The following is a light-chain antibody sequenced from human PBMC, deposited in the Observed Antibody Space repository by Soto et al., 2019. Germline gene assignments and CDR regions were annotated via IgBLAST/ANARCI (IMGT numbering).Light chain of an antibody. Sequence: QSVLTKPPSVSGAPGQRVTISCTGSSYNIGAGYDVHWYQQLPGTAPKLLIYGNSNRPSGVPDRFSGSKSGTSASLAITGLQAEDEADYYCQSYDSSLSGVVFGGGTKLTVL. V-gene: IGLV1-40*01. CDR1: SYNIGAGYD. J-gene: IGLJ2*01. CDR2: GNS. CDR3: QSYDSSLSGVV.